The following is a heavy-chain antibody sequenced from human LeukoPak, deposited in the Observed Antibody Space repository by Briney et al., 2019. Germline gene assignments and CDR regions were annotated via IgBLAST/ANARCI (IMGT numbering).Heavy chain of an antibody. CDR2: ISSSSSYI. Sequence: PGGSLRLSCAASGFTFSSYSMNWVRQAPGKGLEWVSSISSSSSYIYYADSVKGRFTISRDNAKNSLYLQMNSLRAEDTAVYYCARDPLVVVTAIEFDYWGQGTLVTVSS. V-gene: IGHV3-21*01. CDR1: GFTFSSYS. J-gene: IGHJ4*02. CDR3: ARDPLVVVTAIEFDY. D-gene: IGHD2-21*02.